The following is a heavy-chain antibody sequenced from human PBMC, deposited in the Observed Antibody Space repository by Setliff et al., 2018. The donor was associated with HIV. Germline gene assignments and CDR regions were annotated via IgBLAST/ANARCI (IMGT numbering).Heavy chain of an antibody. D-gene: IGHD3-22*01. CDR3: ARTPEDYDQYFFDR. CDR1: DDPINSFY. CDR2: IYTSGST. Sequence: SETLSLTCTVSDDPINSFYWSWIRQHPGKGLEWIGYIYTSGSTNYNPSLEGRVTISVDTSKNQFSLKLSSVTAADTAVYYCARTPEDYDQYFFDRWGQGTLVTVSS. J-gene: IGHJ4*02. V-gene: IGHV4-4*09.